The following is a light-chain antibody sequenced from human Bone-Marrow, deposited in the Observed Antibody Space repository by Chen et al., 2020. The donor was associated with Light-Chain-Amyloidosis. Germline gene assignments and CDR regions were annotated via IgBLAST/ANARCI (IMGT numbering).Light chain of an antibody. CDR2: LNSDGRH. CDR1: SGHSNYA. J-gene: IGLJ3*02. CDR3: QTCGTGWV. V-gene: IGLV4-69*01. Sequence: QLVLTQSPSASASLGASVKLTCTLSSGHSNYAIAWHQQQPEKGPRYLMKLNSDGRHSKGDEIPDRFSATSSGDGRFLTITSLQYENEADYYCQTCGTGWVFGGGTTLTVL.